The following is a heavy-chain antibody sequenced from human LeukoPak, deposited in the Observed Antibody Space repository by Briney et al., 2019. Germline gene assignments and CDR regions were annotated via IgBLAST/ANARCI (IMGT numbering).Heavy chain of an antibody. Sequence: GGSLRLSCAASGFTFSTYSMNWVRQAPGKGLEWVSYISSSSSTIYYADSVKGRFIISRDNAKNSLYLQMNSLRAEDTAMYYCASSDYILFDYWGQGALVTVSS. CDR3: ASSDYILFDY. CDR2: ISSSSSTI. V-gene: IGHV3-48*01. D-gene: IGHD4-11*01. CDR1: GFTFSTYS. J-gene: IGHJ4*02.